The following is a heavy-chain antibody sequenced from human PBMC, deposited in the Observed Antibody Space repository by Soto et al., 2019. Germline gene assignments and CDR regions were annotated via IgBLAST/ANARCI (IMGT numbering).Heavy chain of an antibody. Sequence: QVQLVESGGGVVQPGRSLRLSCAASGFTFSSYAMHWVRQAPGKGLEWVAVISYDGSNKYYADSVKGRFTISRDNSKNTLYLQMNILRPEDTALYHRARDIGGRAMENWFDPWGQGTLVTVSS. J-gene: IGHJ5*02. D-gene: IGHD1-1*01. CDR1: GFTFSSYA. CDR2: ISYDGSNK. V-gene: IGHV3-30-3*01. CDR3: ARDIGGRAMENWFDP.